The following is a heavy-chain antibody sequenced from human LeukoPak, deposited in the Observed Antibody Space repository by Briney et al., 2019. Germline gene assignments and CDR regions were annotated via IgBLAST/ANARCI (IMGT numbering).Heavy chain of an antibody. CDR1: GFTFNNYA. D-gene: IGHD6-13*01. V-gene: IGHV3-23*01. Sequence: PGGSLRLSCAGSGFTFNNYAMSRVRQAPGKGLEWLSGISGGGVNTYYADSVKGRFTISRDNSENTLYLQMNSLRAEDTAVYYCAKGDPYSSNWLSMDMWGEGTTVTVSS. CDR3: AKGDPYSSNWLSMDM. J-gene: IGHJ6*01. CDR2: ISGGGVNT.